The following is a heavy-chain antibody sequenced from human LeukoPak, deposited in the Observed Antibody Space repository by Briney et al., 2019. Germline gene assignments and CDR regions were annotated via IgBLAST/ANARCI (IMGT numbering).Heavy chain of an antibody. V-gene: IGHV3-49*04. CDR3: TRDKDCSSTSCHYPGWFDP. Sequence: GGSLRLSCTASGFTFGDYAMSWVRQAPGKGLEWVGFIISKAYGGTTEYAASVKGRFTISRDDSKSIAYLQMNSLKTEDTAVYYCTRDKDCSSTSCHYPGWFDPWGQGTLVTVSS. D-gene: IGHD2-2*01. J-gene: IGHJ5*02. CDR2: IISKAYGGTT. CDR1: GFTFGDYA.